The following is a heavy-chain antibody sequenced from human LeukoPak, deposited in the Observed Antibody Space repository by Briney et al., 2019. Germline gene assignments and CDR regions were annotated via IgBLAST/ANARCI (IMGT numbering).Heavy chain of an antibody. CDR2: IIPIFSTA. D-gene: IGHD3-9*01. CDR3: ARGSGGPRYFDWLLSY. V-gene: IGHV1-69*13. CDR1: GGTFSSYA. Sequence: SVKVSCKASGGTFSSYAISWVRQAPGQGLEWMGGIIPIFSTANYAQKFQGRVTITADESTSTAYMELSSLRSEDTAVYYCARGSGGPRYFDWLLSYWGQGTLVTVSS. J-gene: IGHJ4*02.